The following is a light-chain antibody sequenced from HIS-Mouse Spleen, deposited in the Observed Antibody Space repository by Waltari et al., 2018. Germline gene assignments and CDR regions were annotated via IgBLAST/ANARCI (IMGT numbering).Light chain of an antibody. CDR2: EDS. CDR3: YSTDSSGNHRV. CDR1: AFPTKY. J-gene: IGLJ2*01. Sequence: SYELTQPPSVSVSPGQTARTTCSGDAFPTKYAYLYQQKSGQAPVLVIYEDSKRPSGIPERFSGSSSGTMATLTISGAQVEDEADYYCYSTDSSGNHRVFGGGTKLTVL. V-gene: IGLV3-10*01.